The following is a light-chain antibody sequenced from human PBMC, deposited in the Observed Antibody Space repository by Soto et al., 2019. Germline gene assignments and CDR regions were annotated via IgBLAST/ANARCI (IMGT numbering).Light chain of an antibody. V-gene: IGKV3-15*01. Sequence: VVMTQSPATLSVSLGERATLSCRASQTVNTNLAWYQQKPGQAPRLLVYGASTRATGVPTRFSGSGSGTEFTLTINSLQSEDLAIYYCQQYFSWWTFGQGTKVQIK. CDR3: QQYFSWWT. J-gene: IGKJ1*01. CDR1: QTVNTN. CDR2: GAS.